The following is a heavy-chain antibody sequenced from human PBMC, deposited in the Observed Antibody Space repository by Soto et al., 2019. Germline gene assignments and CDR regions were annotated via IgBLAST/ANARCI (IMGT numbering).Heavy chain of an antibody. Sequence: SETLSLTCAVSGGSISSSNWWSWVRQPPGKGLEWIGEIYHSGSTNYNPSLKSRVTISVDKSKNQFSLKLSSVTAADTAVYYCARDPRDAPPYDFWSGYPQDNYYYGMDVWGQGTTVTVSS. V-gene: IGHV4-4*02. J-gene: IGHJ6*02. CDR3: ARDPRDAPPYDFWSGYPQDNYYYGMDV. CDR1: GGSISSSNW. CDR2: IYHSGST. D-gene: IGHD3-3*01.